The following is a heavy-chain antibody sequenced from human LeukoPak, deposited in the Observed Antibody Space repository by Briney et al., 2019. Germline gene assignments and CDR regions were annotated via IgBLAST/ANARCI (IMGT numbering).Heavy chain of an antibody. CDR1: GYTLTELS. CDR2: FDPEDGET. Sequence: ASVKVSYKVSGYTLTELSMHWVRQAPGKGLEWMGGFDPEDGETIYAQKFQGRVTMTEDTSTDTAYMELSSLRSEDTAVYYCATGGKYSSSWYNFDYWGQGTLVTVSS. D-gene: IGHD6-13*01. CDR3: ATGGKYSSSWYNFDY. V-gene: IGHV1-24*01. J-gene: IGHJ4*02.